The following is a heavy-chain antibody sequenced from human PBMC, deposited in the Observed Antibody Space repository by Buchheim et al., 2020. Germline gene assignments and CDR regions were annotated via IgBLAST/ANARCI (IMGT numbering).Heavy chain of an antibody. CDR3: ARVLVVAARGANWFDP. Sequence: EVQLVESGGGLVQPGGSLRLSCAASGFTVSSNYMSWVRQAPGKGLEWVSVIYSGGSTYYADPVKGRFTISRDNSKNTLYLQMNSLRAEDTAVYYCARVLVVAARGANWFDPWGQGTL. CDR2: IYSGGST. J-gene: IGHJ5*02. D-gene: IGHD2-15*01. V-gene: IGHV3-66*01. CDR1: GFTVSSNY.